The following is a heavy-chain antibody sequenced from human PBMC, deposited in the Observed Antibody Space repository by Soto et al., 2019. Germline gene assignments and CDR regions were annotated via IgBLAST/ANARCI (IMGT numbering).Heavy chain of an antibody. J-gene: IGHJ4*02. Sequence: SETLSLTCTASRGSLSRGDYYWSWIRHPQGQGLEWLGYIYYTGSTYYNPTLKSRLTISVDTSKNQLSRQLSSVTAADTAVYFCARALDDSSGYYGALGYWGPGARVTVSS. CDR2: IYYTGST. V-gene: IGHV4-30-4*01. CDR1: RGSLSRGDYY. CDR3: ARALDDSSGYYGALGY. D-gene: IGHD3-22*01.